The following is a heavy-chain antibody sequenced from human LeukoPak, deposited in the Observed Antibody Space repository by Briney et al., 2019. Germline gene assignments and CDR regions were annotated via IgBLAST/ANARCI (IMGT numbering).Heavy chain of an antibody. CDR2: INGDGSNT. V-gene: IGHV3-74*01. CDR1: GFTFSRDW. J-gene: IGHJ4*02. Sequence: GGSLRLSCVAAGFTFSRDWMYWVRQAPGKGLVWVSLINGDGSNTNYADSVKGRFTIPRDNAKNTLYLQMNSLRAEDTAVYYCARDGPSPMVELDYWAQGTLVTVSS. CDR3: ARDGPSPMVELDY. D-gene: IGHD3-10*01.